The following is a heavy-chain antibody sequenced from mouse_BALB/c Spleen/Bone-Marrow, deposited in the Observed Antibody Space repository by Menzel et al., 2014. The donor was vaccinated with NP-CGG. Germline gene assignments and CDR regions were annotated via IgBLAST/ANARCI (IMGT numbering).Heavy chain of an antibody. Sequence: QVHAKQSGAELVRPGVSVKISCKGSGCTFTDFVVHWAKQSPTKSLEWIGLISSYYGDATYNQKFKGKATMTVDKSSSTAFLGLGRLRSKDAASYYCASSGKVRGAIDFWGQGTSVTVTS. D-gene: IGHD2-14*01. V-gene: IGHV1-67*01. J-gene: IGHJ4*01. CDR2: ISSYYGDA. CDR1: GCTFTDFV. CDR3: ASSGKVRGAIDF.